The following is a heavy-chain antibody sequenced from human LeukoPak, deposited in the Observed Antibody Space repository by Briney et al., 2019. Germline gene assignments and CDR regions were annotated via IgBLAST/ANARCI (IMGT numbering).Heavy chain of an antibody. Sequence: PGGSLRLSCAASGFIFSSYGMHWVRQALGKGLEWVARIWHDGSNDDYADSVKGRFTISRDNSKNTLYLQMNSLRAEDTAIYYCAKVTGDYYDTSGAFDYWGQGTLVTVSS. CDR3: AKVTGDYYDTSGAFDY. CDR2: IWHDGSND. J-gene: IGHJ4*02. CDR1: GFIFSSYG. V-gene: IGHV3-33*06. D-gene: IGHD3-22*01.